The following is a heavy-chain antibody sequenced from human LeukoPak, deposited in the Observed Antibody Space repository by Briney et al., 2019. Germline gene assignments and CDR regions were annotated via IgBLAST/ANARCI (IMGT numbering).Heavy chain of an antibody. CDR3: ARDLNGGNST. V-gene: IGHV1-2*02. J-gene: IGHJ5*02. CDR2: INPSSGGT. D-gene: IGHD4-23*01. CDR1: GYTFPDYL. Sequence: GASVTVSCQASGYTFPDYLIHWVRPAPGQGLEWMGWINPSSGGTNYAQKFQGRATMTTDTSINIDNMAPSNLRTGATAVYYCARDLNGGNSTWGQGTLVTVSS.